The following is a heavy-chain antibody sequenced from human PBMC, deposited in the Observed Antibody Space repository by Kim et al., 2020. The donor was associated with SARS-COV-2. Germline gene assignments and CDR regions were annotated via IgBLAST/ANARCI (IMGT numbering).Heavy chain of an antibody. CDR3: GKRERLTSGTYYHVH. Sequence: GGSLRLSCAASGLTFSNYAMTWVRQAPGKGLDWVATISKSGDATYYADSVKGRFTISRDKSNNKLFRQMNSLRAEDAAVDYGGKRERLTSGTYYHVHWG. CDR2: ISKSGDAT. D-gene: IGHD3-10*01. V-gene: IGHV3-23*01. CDR1: GLTFSNYA. J-gene: IGHJ1*01.